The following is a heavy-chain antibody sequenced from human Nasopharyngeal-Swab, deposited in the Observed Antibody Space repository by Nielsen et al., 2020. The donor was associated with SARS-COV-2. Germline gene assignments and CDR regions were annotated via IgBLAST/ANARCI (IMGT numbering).Heavy chain of an antibody. J-gene: IGHJ6*03. CDR3: AKDAGITIFGVVPGYYYYMDV. V-gene: IGHV3-30*04. D-gene: IGHD3-3*01. CDR1: GFAFSDYA. CDR2: ITYDGSNK. Sequence: GESLKISCAASGFAFSDYAMYWVRQAPGKGLEWVAIITYDGSNKYYADFVKGRFTISRDISKNTLHLQMNSLRAEDTAVYYCAKDAGITIFGVVPGYYYYMDVWGKGTTVTVSS.